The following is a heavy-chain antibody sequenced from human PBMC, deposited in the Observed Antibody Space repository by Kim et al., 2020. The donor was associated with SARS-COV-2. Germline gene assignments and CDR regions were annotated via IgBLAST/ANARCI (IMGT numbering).Heavy chain of an antibody. D-gene: IGHD2-15*01. J-gene: IGHJ4*02. CDR1: GDSISSGDFY. CDR2: IYYSGST. Sequence: SETLSLTCTVSGDSISSGDFYWSWIRQHPGKGLEWIGYIYYSGSTYYNPSLKSRVTISVDTSKNQFSLKLSSVTAADTAVYYCARGKMVVVVLDYWGQGTLVTVSS. V-gene: IGHV4-31*03. CDR3: ARGKMVVVVLDY.